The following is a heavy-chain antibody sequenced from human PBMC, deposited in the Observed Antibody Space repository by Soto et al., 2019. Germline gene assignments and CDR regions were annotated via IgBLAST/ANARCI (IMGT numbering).Heavy chain of an antibody. Sequence: SETLSPTCSVSGGSVSDKTYYWSWIRQPPGKRLEWIGYVYYSGTTNYNPSLKSRVTISVDLSTNRFSLRLSSVTTADTALYYCARTTAVPNTLRSRYFFDYWGQGTLVTVSS. CDR1: GGSVSDKTYY. CDR2: VYYSGTT. CDR3: ARTTAVPNTLRSRYFFDY. V-gene: IGHV4-61*01. J-gene: IGHJ4*02. D-gene: IGHD4-17*01.